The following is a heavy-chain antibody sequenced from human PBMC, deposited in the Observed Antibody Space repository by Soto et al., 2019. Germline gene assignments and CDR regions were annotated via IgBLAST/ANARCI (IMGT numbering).Heavy chain of an antibody. V-gene: IGHV4-61*01. CDR3: ARTTAVPNTLRSRYFFDY. J-gene: IGHJ4*02. CDR2: VYYSGTT. D-gene: IGHD4-17*01. Sequence: WETLSLTCSVSGGSVSNKTYYWSWIRQPPGKRLEWIGYVYYSGTTNYSPSLKSRVTISVDLSKNQSSLRLSSVTTADTALYYCARTTAVPNTLRSRYFFDYWGQGTLVTVSS. CDR1: GGSVSNKTYY.